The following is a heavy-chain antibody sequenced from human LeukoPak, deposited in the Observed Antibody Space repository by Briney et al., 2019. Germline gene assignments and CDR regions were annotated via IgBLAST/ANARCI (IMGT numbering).Heavy chain of an antibody. Sequence: PGRSLRLSCAASGFTFSSYAMHWVRQAPGKGLEWVAAISYDGSNKYYADSVKGRFTISRDNSKNTLYLQMNSLRAEDTAVYYCAREHGDYGNYWGQGTLVTVSS. V-gene: IGHV3-30*04. D-gene: IGHD4-17*01. CDR2: ISYDGSNK. CDR3: AREHGDYGNY. CDR1: GFTFSSYA. J-gene: IGHJ4*02.